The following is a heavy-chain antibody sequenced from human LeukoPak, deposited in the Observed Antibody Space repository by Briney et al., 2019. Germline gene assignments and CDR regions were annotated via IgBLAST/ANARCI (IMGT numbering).Heavy chain of an antibody. CDR1: GFTFGDYA. CDR3: AAMTTVTSFFDY. CDR2: ISWNSDSI. D-gene: IGHD4-17*01. V-gene: IGHV3-9*01. Sequence: QPGGSLRLSCAASGFTFGDYAMHWVRQAPGKGLEWVSGISWNSDSIGYADSVKGRFTISRDNAKNSLYLQMNSLRAEDTALYYCAAMTTVTSFFDYWGQGTLVTVSS. J-gene: IGHJ4*02.